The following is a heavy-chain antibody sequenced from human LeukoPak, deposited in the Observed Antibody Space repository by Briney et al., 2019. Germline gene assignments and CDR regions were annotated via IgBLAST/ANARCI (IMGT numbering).Heavy chain of an antibody. CDR1: GYTFTSYD. CDR2: INAGNGNT. Sequence: ASVKVSCKASGYTFTSYDINWVRQATGQGLEWMGWINAGNGNTKYSQKFQGRVTITRDTSASTAYMELSSLRSEDTAVYYCARDRGGSYSDYWAQGTLVTVSS. D-gene: IGHD1-26*01. V-gene: IGHV1-3*01. J-gene: IGHJ4*02. CDR3: ARDRGGSYSDY.